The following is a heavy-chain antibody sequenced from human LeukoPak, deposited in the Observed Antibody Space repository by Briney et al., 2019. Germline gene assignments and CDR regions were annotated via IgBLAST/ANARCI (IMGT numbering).Heavy chain of an antibody. J-gene: IGHJ4*02. CDR1: GGTLSSYA. V-gene: IGHV1-69*06. CDR3: ARGGSYYYDSSGSYYFDY. D-gene: IGHD3-22*01. CDR2: IIPIFGTA. Sequence: GSSVKVSCKASGGTLSSYAISWVRQAPGQGLEWMGGIIPIFGTANYAQKFQGRVTITADKSTSTAYMELSSLRSEDTAVYYCARGGSYYYDSSGSYYFDYWGQGTLVTVSS.